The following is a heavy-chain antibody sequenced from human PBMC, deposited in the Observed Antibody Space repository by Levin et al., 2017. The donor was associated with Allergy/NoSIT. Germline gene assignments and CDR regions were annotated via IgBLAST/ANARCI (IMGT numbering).Heavy chain of an antibody. CDR2: ISWNSGSI. CDR1: GFTFDDYA. V-gene: IGHV3-9*01. CDR3: AKAREVRTAAGGYYFDY. J-gene: IGHJ4*02. D-gene: IGHD6-13*01. Sequence: GGSLRLSCAASGFTFDDYAMHWVRQAPGKGLEWVSGISWNSGSIGYADSVKGRFTISRDNAKNSLYLQMNSLRAEDTALYYCAKAREVRTAAGGYYFDYWGQGTLVTVSS.